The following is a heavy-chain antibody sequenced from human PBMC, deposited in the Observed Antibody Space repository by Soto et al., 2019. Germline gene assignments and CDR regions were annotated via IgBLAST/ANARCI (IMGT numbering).Heavy chain of an antibody. CDR1: GFTFSDYY. Sequence: QVQLVESGGGLVKPGGSLRLSCAASGFTFSDYYMSWIRQAPGKGLQWVSYISSSCSTIYYADSVKGRFTISRDNAKNSLYLQMNSLRAEDTAVYYCARDLGLELRSAYYYYGMDVWGQGTTVTASS. CDR2: ISSSCSTI. D-gene: IGHD1-7*01. CDR3: ARDLGLELRSAYYYYGMDV. J-gene: IGHJ6*02. V-gene: IGHV3-11*01.